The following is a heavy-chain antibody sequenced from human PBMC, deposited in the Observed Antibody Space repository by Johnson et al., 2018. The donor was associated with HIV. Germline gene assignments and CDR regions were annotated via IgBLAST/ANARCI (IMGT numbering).Heavy chain of an antibody. D-gene: IGHD1-1*01. J-gene: IGHJ3*02. V-gene: IGHV3-48*03. Sequence: EVQLVESGGGVVQPGRSLRLSCASSGFTFSNYDMVWVRRAPGKGLEWISYISSSGGTTHNADSVKGRFTISRNNAKNSLYLQINSLRAEDTAVYFCATVWRNEGRHAFDIWGQGTMVTVSS. CDR2: ISSSGGTT. CDR1: GFTFSNYD. CDR3: ATVWRNEGRHAFDI.